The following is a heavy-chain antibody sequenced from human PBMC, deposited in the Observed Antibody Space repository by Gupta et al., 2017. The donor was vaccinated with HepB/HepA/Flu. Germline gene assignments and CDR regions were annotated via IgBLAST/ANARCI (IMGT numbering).Heavy chain of an antibody. CDR3: AKDLDIAVAGPSQYYYYGMDV. J-gene: IGHJ6*02. CDR2: ISYDGSNK. CDR1: ASTFSSYG. V-gene: IGHV3-30*18. Sequence: QLQLLASWAGVVQPGRSLTPSRAASASTFSSYGMHCVRQAPGKGLEWVAVISYDGSNKYYAGSVKGRFNISRDNSKNTLYLQMNSLRAEDTAVYYCAKDLDIAVAGPSQYYYYGMDVWGQGTTVTVSS. D-gene: IGHD6-13*01.